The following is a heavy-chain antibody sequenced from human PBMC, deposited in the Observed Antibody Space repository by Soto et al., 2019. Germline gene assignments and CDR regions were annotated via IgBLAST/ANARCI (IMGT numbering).Heavy chain of an antibody. D-gene: IGHD6-19*01. Sequence: GGSLRLSCAASGFSFVNYSMNWVRQAPGKGLEWVSGLSGSVTSTYYADSVKGRFTISRDNSRDTLFLQMNSLTADDTAVYYCAKATTNGGWFNPFDSWGQGALVTVSS. J-gene: IGHJ4*02. CDR1: GFSFVNYS. CDR3: AKATTNGGWFNPFDS. CDR2: LSGSVTST. V-gene: IGHV3-23*01.